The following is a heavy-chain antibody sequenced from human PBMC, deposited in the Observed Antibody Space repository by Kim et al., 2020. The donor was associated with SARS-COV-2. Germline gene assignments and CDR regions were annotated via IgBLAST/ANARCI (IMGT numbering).Heavy chain of an antibody. Sequence: GGSLRLSCAASGFTFSSYGMHWVRQAPGKGLEWVAVIWYDGSNKYYADSVKGRFTISRDNSKNTLYLQMNSLRAEDTAVYYCAKDRAYSGYDWLWTFDYWGQGTLVTVSS. D-gene: IGHD5-12*01. CDR2: IWYDGSNK. V-gene: IGHV3-33*06. J-gene: IGHJ4*02. CDR1: GFTFSSYG. CDR3: AKDRAYSGYDWLWTFDY.